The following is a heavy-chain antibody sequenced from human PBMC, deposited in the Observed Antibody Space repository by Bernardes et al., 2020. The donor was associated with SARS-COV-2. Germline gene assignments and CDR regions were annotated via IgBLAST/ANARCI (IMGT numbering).Heavy chain of an antibody. Sequence: SESMSLTCTVSGGSICSYYWSCIRQPPGKVLEWMVLFYYSGSTYYHPSLKSQVTISVDTSKNKFSLKLSSVTAADTAVYYCASMGRDGYSLSDAFDIWSEGAMVTVSS. CDR3: ASMGRDGYSLSDAFDI. D-gene: IGHD4-4*01. J-gene: IGHJ3*02. V-gene: IGHV4-59*01. CDR1: GGSICSYY. CDR2: FYYSGST.